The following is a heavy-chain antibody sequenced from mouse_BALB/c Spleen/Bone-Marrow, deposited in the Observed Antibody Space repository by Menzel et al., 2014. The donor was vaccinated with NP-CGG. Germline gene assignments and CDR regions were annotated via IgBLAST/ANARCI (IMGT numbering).Heavy chain of an antibody. CDR1: GYIFTDHA. J-gene: IGHJ3*01. Sequence: QVQLKESDAELVKPWASVNISCKASGYIFTDHAIHWVKQKPEQGLEWIGYISPGNGDINYNEKFKGKATLTADKSSSSAFMPHNSLTSEDAGVYFCKRSDYWGQGTLVTVSA. CDR2: ISPGNGDI. CDR3: KRSDY. V-gene: IGHV1S53*02.